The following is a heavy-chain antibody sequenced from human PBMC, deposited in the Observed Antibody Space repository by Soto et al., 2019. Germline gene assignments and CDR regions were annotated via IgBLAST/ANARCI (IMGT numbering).Heavy chain of an antibody. J-gene: IGHJ6*02. V-gene: IGHV4-59*01. D-gene: IGHD2-15*01. CDR1: GGSISSYY. Sequence: QVQLQQSGPGLVKPSETLSLNCTVSGGSISSYYWSWIRHPPGKGLDWIGYIYYTEKTNYNPSLKSRVTISVDTSKNQFSLKLRSVTAADTGVYFCARARFQLLHPYYYGMDVWGQGTAVTVSS. CDR3: ARARFQLLHPYYYGMDV. CDR2: IYYTEKT.